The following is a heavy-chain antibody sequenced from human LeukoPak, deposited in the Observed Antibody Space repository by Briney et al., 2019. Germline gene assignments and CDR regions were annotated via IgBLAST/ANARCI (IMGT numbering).Heavy chain of an antibody. V-gene: IGHV4-39*01. Sequence: SETLSLTCTVSGGSISSSSYYWGWIRQPPGKGLEWIGSIYYSGSTYYNPSLKSRVTISVDTSKNQFSLKLSSVTAADTAVYYCARQGRYYDSSGLYNWFDPWGQGTLVTVSS. J-gene: IGHJ5*02. CDR1: GGSISSSSYY. CDR3: ARQGRYYDSSGLYNWFDP. CDR2: IYYSGST. D-gene: IGHD3-22*01.